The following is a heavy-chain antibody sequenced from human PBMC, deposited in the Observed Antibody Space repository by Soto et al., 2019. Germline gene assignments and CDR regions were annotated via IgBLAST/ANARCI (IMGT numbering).Heavy chain of an antibody. J-gene: IGHJ4*02. V-gene: IGHV4-30-4*01. D-gene: IGHD3-10*01. CDR2: IYYSGST. CDR3: ARAHHAYYYGSGSYYAFDY. CDR1: GGSISSGDYY. Sequence: PSETLSLTCTVSGGSISSGDYYWSWIRQPPGKGLEWIGYIYYSGSTYYKQSLKSRVTISVDTSKNQFSLKLSSVTAADTAVYYCARAHHAYYYGSGSYYAFDYWGQGALVTVSS.